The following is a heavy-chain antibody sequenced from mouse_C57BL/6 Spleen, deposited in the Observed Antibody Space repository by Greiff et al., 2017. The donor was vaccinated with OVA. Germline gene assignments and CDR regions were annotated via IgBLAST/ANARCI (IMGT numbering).Heavy chain of an antibody. J-gene: IGHJ2*01. V-gene: IGHV1-81*01. CDR3: ARGATVVAEGYFDY. CDR2: IYPRSGNT. Sequence: VQLQQSGAELARPGASVKLSCKASGYTFTSYGISWVKQRTGQGLEWIGEIYPRSGNTYYNEKFKGKATLTADKSSSTAYMELRSLTSEDSAVYFCARGATVVAEGYFDYWGQGTTRTVSS. D-gene: IGHD1-1*01. CDR1: GYTFTSYG.